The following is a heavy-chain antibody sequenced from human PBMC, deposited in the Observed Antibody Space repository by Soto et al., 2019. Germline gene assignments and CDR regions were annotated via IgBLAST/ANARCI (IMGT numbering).Heavy chain of an antibody. Sequence: QVHLEESGGGVVQPGRSLRLSCAASGFSFSTYGMHWVRQAPGKGLEWVAVISHDGGNEYYADSVKGRFTISRDSSKNTVYLQMSNVRAEDTAVNYCAKDHSSGYTRGYFDFWGLGTLVTVSS. V-gene: IGHV3-30*18. CDR1: GFSFSTYG. CDR2: ISHDGGNE. CDR3: AKDHSSGYTRGYFDF. J-gene: IGHJ2*01. D-gene: IGHD5-18*01.